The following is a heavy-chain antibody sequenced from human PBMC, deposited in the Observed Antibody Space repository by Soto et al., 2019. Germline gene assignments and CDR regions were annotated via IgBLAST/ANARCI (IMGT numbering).Heavy chain of an antibody. CDR3: AREGRLLGAFDI. CDR1: GFSFSTYW. Sequence: GGSLRLSCAASGFSFSTYWMNWIRQAPGKGLEWVADIRQDGGEKSYVDTVKGRFTISRDNAKNSLYLQMNSLRAEDTAVYYCAREGRLLGAFDIWGQGTMVTVS. J-gene: IGHJ3*02. V-gene: IGHV3-7*04. D-gene: IGHD3-16*01. CDR2: IRQDGGEK.